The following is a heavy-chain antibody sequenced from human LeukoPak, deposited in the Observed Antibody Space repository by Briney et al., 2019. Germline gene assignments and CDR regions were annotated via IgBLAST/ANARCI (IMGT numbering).Heavy chain of an antibody. CDR2: IGTSGRYI. V-gene: IGHV3-21*01. CDR3: ARGSHYDILTGYYAGAQYDY. D-gene: IGHD3-9*01. J-gene: IGHJ4*02. CDR1: GFTFSSYP. Sequence: GGSLRLSCAASGFTFSSYPLNWVRQAPGKGLEWVSSIGTSGRYIYYADSVKGRFTISRDNAKNSLYLQMNSLRAEDTAVYYCARGSHYDILTGYYAGAQYDYWGQGTLVTVSS.